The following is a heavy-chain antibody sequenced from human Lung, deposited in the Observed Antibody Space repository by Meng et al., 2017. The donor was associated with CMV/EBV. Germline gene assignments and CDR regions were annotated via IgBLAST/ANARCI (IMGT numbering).Heavy chain of an antibody. CDR1: GFIFSDYG. Sequence: GESXKISCAASGFIFSDYGMSWVRQVPGKGLEWLSGISGSGGRTYYAESIKGRFTISRDNSKNTIYLQMDNLRAEDTAVYYCAKDRGDYSNFRFDPWRQGTLVTVSS. J-gene: IGHJ5*02. CDR3: AKDRGDYSNFRFDP. D-gene: IGHD4-11*01. CDR2: ISGSGGRT. V-gene: IGHV3-23*01.